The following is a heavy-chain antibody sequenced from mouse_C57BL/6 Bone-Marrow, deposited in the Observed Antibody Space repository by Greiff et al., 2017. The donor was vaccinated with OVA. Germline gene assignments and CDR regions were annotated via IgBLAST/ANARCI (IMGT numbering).Heavy chain of an antibody. CDR1: GFTFSSYG. CDR3: ARDYYGSDY. CDR2: ISSGGSYT. Sequence: EVKLVESGGDLVKPGGSLKLSCAASGFTFSSYGMSWVRQTPDKRLEWVATISSGGSYTYYPDSVKGRFTISRDNAKNTLYLQMCSLKSEDTARYYCARDYYGSDYWGQGTTLTVSS. D-gene: IGHD1-1*01. V-gene: IGHV5-6*01. J-gene: IGHJ2*01.